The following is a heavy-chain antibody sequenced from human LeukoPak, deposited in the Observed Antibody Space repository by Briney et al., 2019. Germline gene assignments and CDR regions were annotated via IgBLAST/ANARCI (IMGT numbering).Heavy chain of an antibody. CDR3: ARVYCSSTSCSLRGYHFYYMDV. CDR2: IYYSGST. D-gene: IGHD2-2*01. Sequence: PSETLSLTCTVSGGSMSYFYWSWIRQPPGKGLEWIGYIYYSGSTSYNPSLKSRVSISVDTSKNQFSLKLSSVTAADTAVYYCARVYCSSTSCSLRGYHFYYMDVWGKGTTVTVSS. J-gene: IGHJ6*03. CDR1: GGSMSYFY. V-gene: IGHV4-59*01.